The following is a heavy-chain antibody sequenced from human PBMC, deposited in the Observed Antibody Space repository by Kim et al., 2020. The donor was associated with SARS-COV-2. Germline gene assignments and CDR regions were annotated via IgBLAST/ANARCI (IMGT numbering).Heavy chain of an antibody. D-gene: IGHD3-10*01. CDR3: ARDPNYGSGSYPSLYGM. CDR1: GYSISSGYY. CDR2: IYHSGST. Sequence: SETLSLTCTVSGYSISSGYYWGWIRQPPGKVLEWIGSIYHSGSTYYNPSLKSRVTISVDTSKNQFSLKLSSVTAADTAVYYCARDPNYGSGSYPSLYGM. V-gene: IGHV4-38-2*02. J-gene: IGHJ6*01.